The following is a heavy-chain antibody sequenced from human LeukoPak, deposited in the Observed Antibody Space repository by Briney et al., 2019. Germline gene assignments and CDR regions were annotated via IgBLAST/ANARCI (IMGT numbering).Heavy chain of an antibody. CDR1: GFTFSSYW. CDR3: ARSSYYDSSGYYDY. J-gene: IGHJ4*02. V-gene: IGHV3-74*01. D-gene: IGHD3-22*01. Sequence: PGGSLRLSCAASGFTFSSYWMHWVRQAPGKGLVWVSRINSDGSGTSYADSVKGRFTISRDNAKNTLYLQMHSLRAEDTAVYYCARSSYYDSSGYYDYWGQGTLVTVSS. CDR2: INSDGSGT.